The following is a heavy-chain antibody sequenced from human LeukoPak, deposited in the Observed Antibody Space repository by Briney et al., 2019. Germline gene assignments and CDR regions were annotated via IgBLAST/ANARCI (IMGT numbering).Heavy chain of an antibody. Sequence: TGGSLRLSCAASGFTFNDYAMHWVRQAPGKGLEWVSGISWNSGTVDYADSVKGRFTISKDNAKNSLYLQMNSLRAEDTALYYCAKDRSQLITPLYCFDSWGQGTLVTVSS. J-gene: IGHJ4*02. D-gene: IGHD4-23*01. CDR1: GFTFNDYA. CDR3: AKDRSQLITPLYCFDS. CDR2: ISWNSGTV. V-gene: IGHV3-9*01.